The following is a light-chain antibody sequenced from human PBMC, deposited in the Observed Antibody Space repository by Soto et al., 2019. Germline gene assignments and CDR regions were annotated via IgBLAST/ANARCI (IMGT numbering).Light chain of an antibody. J-gene: IGKJ2*01. V-gene: IGKV4-1*01. Sequence: DIVMTQSPDSLAVSLGERATINCKPSQSVLYSSNNKNYLAWYQQKPGQPPKLLIYWSSTRESGVPDRFSGSGSAADSALTVSSLHSEDGTVYYCHYYYSTPYTFGQGTKLEIK. CDR1: QSVLYSSNNKNY. CDR3: HYYYSTPYT. CDR2: WSS.